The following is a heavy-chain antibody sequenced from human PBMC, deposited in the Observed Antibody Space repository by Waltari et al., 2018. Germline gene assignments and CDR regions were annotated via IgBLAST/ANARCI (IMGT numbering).Heavy chain of an antibody. J-gene: IGHJ5*02. CDR3: ARSSPLYCSGGSCYYNWFDP. V-gene: IGHV1-8*03. D-gene: IGHD2-15*01. Sequence: QVQLVQSGAEVKKPGASVKVSCKASGYTFTSYDINWVRPATGQGLEWMGWMNPNSGNTGYAQKFQGRVTITRNTSISTAYMELSSLRSEDTAVYYCARSSPLYCSGGSCYYNWFDPWGQGTLVTVSS. CDR2: MNPNSGNT. CDR1: GYTFTSYD.